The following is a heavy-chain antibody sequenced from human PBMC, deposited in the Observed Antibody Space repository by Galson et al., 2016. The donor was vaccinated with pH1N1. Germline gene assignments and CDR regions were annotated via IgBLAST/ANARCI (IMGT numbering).Heavy chain of an antibody. CDR2: IKEDGSQK. CDR1: GFTFTDYE. J-gene: IGHJ5*01. V-gene: IGHV3-7*04. Sequence: SLRLSCAASGFTFTDYEMNWVRQAPGKGLEWVANIKEDGSQKYYVDSVKGRFTISRDNAKNSLNLQMNSLRAEDTAVYYCARKGLPDSWGQGTLVTVSS. CDR3: ARKGLPDS.